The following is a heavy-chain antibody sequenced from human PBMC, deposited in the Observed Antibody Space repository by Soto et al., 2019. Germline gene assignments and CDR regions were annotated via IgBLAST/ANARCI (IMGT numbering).Heavy chain of an antibody. V-gene: IGHV4-59*12. D-gene: IGHD3-16*01. CDR3: GRIPLPGRGCGPWIHFYYDS. CDR2: IYDSGSY. J-gene: IGHJ1*01. Sequence: KPSETLSLTCTISGVSISGSAWFWIRQPPGKGLEWIGFIYDSGSYNSKSSLRTRLNISFGPPSNQFFLCLRPVTAAVMATYFSGRIPLPGRGCGPWIHFYYDSWGRGAPVTVSS. CDR1: GVSISGSA.